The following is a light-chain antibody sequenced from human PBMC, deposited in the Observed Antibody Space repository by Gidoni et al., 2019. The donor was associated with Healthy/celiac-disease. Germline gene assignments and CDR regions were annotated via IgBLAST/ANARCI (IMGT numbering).Light chain of an antibody. Sequence: IVFTHSPGTLSLSPGDRATLACRASQSVSRGYLAGYQKTPGHAPRLLISGASSRATGIPDRFSGSGSGTDFTLTISRLEPEYFAVYYCQQNGSSPRTFGQGTKLEIK. J-gene: IGKJ2*01. CDR1: QSVSRGY. CDR2: GAS. V-gene: IGKV3-20*01. CDR3: QQNGSSPRT.